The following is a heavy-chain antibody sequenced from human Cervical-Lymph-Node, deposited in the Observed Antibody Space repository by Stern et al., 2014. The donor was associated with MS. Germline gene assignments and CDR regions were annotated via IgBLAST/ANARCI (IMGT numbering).Heavy chain of an antibody. V-gene: IGHV1-58*01. CDR3: AAINDYYDSSGYDAFDI. Sequence: VQLVESGPEVKKPGTSVKVSCKASGFTFTSSAVQWVRQARGQRLEWIGWIVVGSGNTNYAQKFQERVTITRDMSTSTAYMELSSLRSEDTAVYYCAAINDYYDSSGYDAFDIWGQGTMVTVSS. CDR2: IVVGSGNT. CDR1: GFTFTSSA. D-gene: IGHD3-22*01. J-gene: IGHJ3*02.